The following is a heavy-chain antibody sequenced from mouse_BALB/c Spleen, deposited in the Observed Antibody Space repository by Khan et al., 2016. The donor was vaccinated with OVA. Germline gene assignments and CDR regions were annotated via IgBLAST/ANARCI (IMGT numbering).Heavy chain of an antibody. CDR2: TYPGGGYN. V-gene: IGHV1-63*02. J-gene: IGHJ2*02. Sequence: QVQLQQSGTEVVRPGTSVKMSCKAAGYTFTHYWIGWVKQRPGHGLEWIGDTYPGGGYNNYNEKFKGKATLTADTSTSTAYMQLSGLTYEDSDISSCASRGAARATCDYFDYWGQGTSLIVSS. CDR3: ASRGAARATCDYFDY. CDR1: GYTFTHYW. D-gene: IGHD3-1*01.